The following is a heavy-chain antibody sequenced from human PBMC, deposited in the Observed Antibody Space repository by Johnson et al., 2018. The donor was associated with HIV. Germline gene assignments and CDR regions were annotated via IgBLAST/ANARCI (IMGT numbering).Heavy chain of an antibody. CDR1: GFRFSSSW. V-gene: IGHV3-74*03. Sequence: VQLVESGGGLVQPGGSLRLSCTASGFRFSSSWMHWVRQAPGKGLVWVSRINSDGGSTAYADSVKGRFTISRENTKDTLSLQMNSLRAEYTGVYYCAKPQLLADDIFNFWGQGTMVIVSS. CDR3: AKPQLLADDIFNF. J-gene: IGHJ3*01. CDR2: INSDGGST. D-gene: IGHD6-19*01.